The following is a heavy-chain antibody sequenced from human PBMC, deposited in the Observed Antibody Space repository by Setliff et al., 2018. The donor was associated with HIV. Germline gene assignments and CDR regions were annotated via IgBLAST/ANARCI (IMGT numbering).Heavy chain of an antibody. CDR2: INPDSGAT. Sequence: ASVKVSCKASGYTFTGYYMHWVRQARGQGLEWMGWINPDSGATKYAEKFEGRVSLTRDTSINTVYMELSSLRSDDTAVYFCAASADGDCATTACTNWFDPWGQGTLVTVSS. V-gene: IGHV1-2*02. J-gene: IGHJ5*02. CDR1: GYTFTGYY. CDR3: AASADGDCATTACTNWFDP. D-gene: IGHD1-1*01.